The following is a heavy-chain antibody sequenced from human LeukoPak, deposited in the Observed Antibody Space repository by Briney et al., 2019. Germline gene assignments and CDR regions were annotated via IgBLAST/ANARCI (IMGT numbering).Heavy chain of an antibody. CDR3: ARRQGQLVHRRAFDI. J-gene: IGHJ3*02. Sequence: ASVKVSCKASGYTFTGYYMHWVRQAPGQGLEWMGWINPNSGGTNYAQKFQGRVTMTRDTSISTAYMELSRLRSDDTAVYYCARRQGQLVHRRAFDIWGQGTMVTVSS. D-gene: IGHD6-6*01. CDR1: GYTFTGYY. V-gene: IGHV1-2*02. CDR2: INPNSGGT.